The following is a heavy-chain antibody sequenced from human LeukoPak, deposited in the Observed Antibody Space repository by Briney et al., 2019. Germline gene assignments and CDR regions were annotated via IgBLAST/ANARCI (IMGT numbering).Heavy chain of an antibody. J-gene: IGHJ4*02. CDR3: ARGPQGIGRELDY. CDR1: GGSISSYY. D-gene: IGHD1-26*01. CDR2: IYYSGST. Sequence: SETLSLTCTVSGGSISSYYWSWIRQPPGKGLEWIGYIYYSGSTNYNPSLKSRLTISVDTSKNQFSLKLSSVTAADTAVYYCARGPQGIGRELDYWGQGTLVTVSS. V-gene: IGHV4-59*01.